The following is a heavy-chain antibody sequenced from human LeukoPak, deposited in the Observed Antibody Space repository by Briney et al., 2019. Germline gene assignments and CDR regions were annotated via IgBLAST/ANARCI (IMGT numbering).Heavy chain of an antibody. CDR2: IYYSGST. CDR3: ARGMSGWYYSFDY. V-gene: IGHV4-59*01. Sequence: PSETLSLTCTVSGGSISSYYWSWIRQPPGKGLEWIGYIYYSGSTNYNPSLKSRVTISIDTSKNQFSLKLSSVTAADTAVYYCARGMSGWYYSFDYWGQGTLVTVSS. D-gene: IGHD6-19*01. CDR1: GGSISSYY. J-gene: IGHJ4*02.